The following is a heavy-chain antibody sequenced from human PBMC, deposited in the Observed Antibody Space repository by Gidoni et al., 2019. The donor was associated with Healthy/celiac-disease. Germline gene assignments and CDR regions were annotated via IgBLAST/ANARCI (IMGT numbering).Heavy chain of an antibody. J-gene: IGHJ6*02. Sequence: QVQLQESGPGLVKPSQTLSLTCTVSGGSISSGSYYWSWIRQPAGKGLEWIGRIYTSGSTNYNPSLKSRVTRAVDTAKNQFSLKLSSVTAADTAVYYCARETAAAKNYYYYGMDVWGQGTTVTVSS. CDR1: GGSISSGSYY. CDR3: ARETAAAKNYYYYGMDV. D-gene: IGHD6-13*01. V-gene: IGHV4-61*02. CDR2: IYTSGST.